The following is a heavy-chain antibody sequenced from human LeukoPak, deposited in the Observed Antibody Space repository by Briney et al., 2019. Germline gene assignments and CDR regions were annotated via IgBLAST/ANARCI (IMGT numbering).Heavy chain of an antibody. V-gene: IGHV1-18*01. Sequence: ASVKVSCKASGYTFTSYGISWVRQAPGQGLEWMGWTSAYNGNTNYAQKLQGRVTMTTDTSTSTAYMELRSLRSDDTAVYYCARDGGYCSSTSCYMDYWGQGTLVTVSS. J-gene: IGHJ4*02. D-gene: IGHD2-2*02. CDR1: GYTFTSYG. CDR3: ARDGGYCSSTSCYMDY. CDR2: TSAYNGNT.